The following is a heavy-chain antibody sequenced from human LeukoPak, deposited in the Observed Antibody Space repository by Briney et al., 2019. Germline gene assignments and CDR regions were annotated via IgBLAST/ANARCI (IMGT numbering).Heavy chain of an antibody. CDR1: GGSIRSGDYY. CDR2: IYYSGST. D-gene: IGHD3-22*01. Sequence: PSETLSLTCTVSGGSIRSGDYYWSWIRQPPGKGLEWIGYIYYSGSTYYNPSLKSRVTMSVDTSKNQFSLKLSSVTAADTAVYYCARRTWYYYDSSGYPQEGFDPWGQGTLVTVSS. CDR3: ARRTWYYYDSSGYPQEGFDP. J-gene: IGHJ5*02. V-gene: IGHV4-30-4*01.